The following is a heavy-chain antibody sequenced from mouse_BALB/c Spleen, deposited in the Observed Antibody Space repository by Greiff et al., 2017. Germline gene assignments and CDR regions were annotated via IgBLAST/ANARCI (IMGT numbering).Heavy chain of an antibody. CDR1: GFTFSNYW. V-gene: IGHV6-6*02. CDR3: TRYGNPFFDY. D-gene: IGHD2-1*01. Sequence: EVQVVESGGGLVQPGGSMKLSCVASGFTFSNYWMNWVRQSPEKGLEWVAEIRLKSNNYATHYAESVKGRFTISRDDSKSSVYLQMNNLRAEDTGIYYCTRYGNPFFDYWGQGTTLTVSS. J-gene: IGHJ2*01. CDR2: IRLKSNNYAT.